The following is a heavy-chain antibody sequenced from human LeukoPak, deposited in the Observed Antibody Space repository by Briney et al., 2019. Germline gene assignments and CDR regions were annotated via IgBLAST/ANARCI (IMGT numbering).Heavy chain of an antibody. D-gene: IGHD1-26*01. CDR1: GFTFEKYV. V-gene: IGHV3-23*01. Sequence: GGSLRLSCVASGFTFEKYVTNWVRQAPGKGLEWLATIYGSGVSISYADSVKGRFTISRDNSNNTLYLQMNSLRAEDTAMYFCAKDLGWELPAEAYWGQGILVTVSS. CDR2: IYGSGVSI. CDR3: AKDLGWELPAEAY. J-gene: IGHJ4*02.